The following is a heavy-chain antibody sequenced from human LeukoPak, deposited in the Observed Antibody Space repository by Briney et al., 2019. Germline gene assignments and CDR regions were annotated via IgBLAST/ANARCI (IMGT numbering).Heavy chain of an antibody. CDR3: ARDNAAGPHYYYYYGMDV. Sequence: GGSLRLSCAASGFTFSDYYMSWIRQAPGKGLEWVSFISSSGDNIYYGDSVKGRFTISRDNAKNSLYLQMNSLRVEDTAVYYCARDNAAGPHYYYYYGMDVWGQGTTVTVSS. CDR2: ISSSGDNI. D-gene: IGHD6-13*01. CDR1: GFTFSDYY. V-gene: IGHV3-11*01. J-gene: IGHJ6*02.